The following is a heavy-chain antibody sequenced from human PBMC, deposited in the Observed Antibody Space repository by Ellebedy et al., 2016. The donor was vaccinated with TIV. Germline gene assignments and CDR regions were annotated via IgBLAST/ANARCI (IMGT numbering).Heavy chain of an antibody. Sequence: GESLKISXAASGFTFSSYAMHWVRQAPGKGLEWVAVISYDGSNKYYADSVKGRFTISRDNSKNTLYLQMNSLRAEDTAVYYCASLGLPNYDYVWGSYRESYYYGMDVWGQGTTVTVSS. CDR1: GFTFSSYA. D-gene: IGHD3-16*02. CDR2: ISYDGSNK. V-gene: IGHV3-30-3*01. J-gene: IGHJ6*02. CDR3: ASLGLPNYDYVWGSYRESYYYGMDV.